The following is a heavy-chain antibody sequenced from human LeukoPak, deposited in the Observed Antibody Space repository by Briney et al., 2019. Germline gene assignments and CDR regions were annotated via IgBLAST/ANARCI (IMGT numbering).Heavy chain of an antibody. CDR2: ISSSSSYI. Sequence: GGSLRLSCAASRFTFSSDSMNWVRQAPGKGLEWVSSISSSSSYIYYADSVKGRFTISRDNAKNSLYLQMNSLRAEDTAVYYCARAAVTGSSLVPALDYWGQGTLVTVSS. CDR3: ARAAVTGSSLVPALDY. CDR1: RFTFSSDS. D-gene: IGHD6-13*01. J-gene: IGHJ4*02. V-gene: IGHV3-21*01.